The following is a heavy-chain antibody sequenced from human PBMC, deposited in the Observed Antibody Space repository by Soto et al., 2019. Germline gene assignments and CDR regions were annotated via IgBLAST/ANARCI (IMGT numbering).Heavy chain of an antibody. CDR2: IFDSGST. J-gene: IGHJ2*01. CDR1: GGSISGGVHS. D-gene: IGHD2-8*01. CDR3: ARETMPLTNDWYFDL. Sequence: TLSLTCTVSGGSISGGVHSWSWIRQPPGKGLEWIGHIFDSGSTYYNPSLKSRLTISVDTSKNQFSLRLSSVTAADTAVYYCARETMPLTNDWYFDLWGRGTLVTVS. V-gene: IGHV4-30-4*01.